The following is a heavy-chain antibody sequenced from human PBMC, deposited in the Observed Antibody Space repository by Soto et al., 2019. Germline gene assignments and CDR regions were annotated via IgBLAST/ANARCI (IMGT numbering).Heavy chain of an antibody. Sequence: GGSLRVSCAASGVSCSDFWMNWVRQSPGKGLEWVAYISADGRETNHVDSVKGRFTISRDNAKNSLFLQMNSLRAEDTAVYYFARTPRRLDSWGQGSVVTVT. CDR2: ISADGRET. CDR3: ARTPRRLDS. V-gene: IGHV3-7*01. CDR1: GVSCSDFW. J-gene: IGHJ4*02. D-gene: IGHD6-6*01.